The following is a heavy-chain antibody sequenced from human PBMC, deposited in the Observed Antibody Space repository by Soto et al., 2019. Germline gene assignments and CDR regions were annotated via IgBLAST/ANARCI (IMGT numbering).Heavy chain of an antibody. D-gene: IGHD3-10*01. V-gene: IGHV4-34*01. CDR3: ARGRIAVRGVHPDY. J-gene: IGHJ4*02. CDR1: GGSFSGYY. CDR2: INHSGST. Sequence: QVQLQQWGAGLLKPSETLSLTCAVYGGSFSGYYWSWIRQPPGKGLEWIGEINHSGSTNYNPSLKSRVTISVDTSKNQFSLKLSSVTAADTAVYYCARGRIAVRGVHPDYWGQGTLVTVSS.